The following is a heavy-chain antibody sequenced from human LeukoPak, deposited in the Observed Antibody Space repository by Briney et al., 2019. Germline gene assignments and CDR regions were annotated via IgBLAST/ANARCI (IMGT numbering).Heavy chain of an antibody. CDR1: GFTFSSYS. D-gene: IGHD3-22*01. CDR3: ASHRSGRYYDSSGVDY. CDR2: ISSGSTTI. J-gene: IGHJ4*02. V-gene: IGHV3-48*01. Sequence: GGSLRLSCAASGFTFSSYSMNWVRQAPGKGLEWVSYISSGSTTIYYADSVKGRFTISRDNAKNSLYLQMNSLRAEDTAVYYCASHRSGRYYDSSGVDYWGQGTLVTVSS.